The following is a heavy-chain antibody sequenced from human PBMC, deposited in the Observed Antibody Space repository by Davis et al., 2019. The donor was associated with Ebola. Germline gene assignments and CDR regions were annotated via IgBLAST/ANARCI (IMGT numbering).Heavy chain of an antibody. Sequence: PGGSLRLSCKGSGYSFTSYWIGWVRQMPGKGLECMGIIYPGDSDTRYSPSFQGQVTISVDRSITTAYLQWSGLRASDTAMYYCASLRRTITGMDDGFDIWGQGTMVTVSS. J-gene: IGHJ3*02. V-gene: IGHV5-51*01. D-gene: IGHD1-20*01. CDR3: ASLRRTITGMDDGFDI. CDR1: GYSFTSYW. CDR2: IYPGDSDT.